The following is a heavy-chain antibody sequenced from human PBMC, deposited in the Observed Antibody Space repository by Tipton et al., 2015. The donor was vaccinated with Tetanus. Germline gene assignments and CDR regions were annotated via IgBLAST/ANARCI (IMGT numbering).Heavy chain of an antibody. CDR1: GYTFTGYY. Sequence: QSGAEVKKPGASVKVSCKASGYTFTGYYMHWVRQAPGQGLEWMGRVNPNSGGTNYAQKFQGRVTMTRDTSISTAYMELRSLRSDDTAVYYCARDQGMPIGGDDYWGQGTLVTVSS. J-gene: IGHJ4*02. D-gene: IGHD3-16*01. CDR3: ARDQGMPIGGDDY. CDR2: VNPNSGGT. V-gene: IGHV1-2*06.